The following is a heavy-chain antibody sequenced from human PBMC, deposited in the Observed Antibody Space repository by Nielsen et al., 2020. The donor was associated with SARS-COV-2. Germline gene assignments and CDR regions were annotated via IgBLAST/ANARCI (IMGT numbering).Heavy chain of an antibody. CDR2: IYHSGST. D-gene: IGHD6-6*01. CDR3: ARGMGSSLYYYYGMDV. J-gene: IGHJ6*02. V-gene: IGHV4-4*02. Sequence: SETLSLTCAVSGGSISSSNWWSWVRQPPGKGLEWIGEIYHSGSTNYNPSLKSRVTISVDKSKNQFSLKLSSVTAADTAVYYCARGMGSSLYYYYGMDVWGQGTTVTVSS. CDR1: GGSISSSNW.